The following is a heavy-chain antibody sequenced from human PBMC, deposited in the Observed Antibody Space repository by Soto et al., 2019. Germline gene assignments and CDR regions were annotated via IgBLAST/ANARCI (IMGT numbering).Heavy chain of an antibody. V-gene: IGHV3-23*01. D-gene: IGHD3-22*01. CDR1: GFTFTTYA. CDR2: ISGSGGST. CDR3: ARDALSPGCYDSSGPPLPPYYYGMDV. J-gene: IGHJ6*02. Sequence: GRSLRLSCAASGFTFTTYAINWVRQAPGKGLEWVSGISGSGGSTYYADSVKGRFTISRDNSKNTLYLQMNSLRAEDTAVYYCARDALSPGCYDSSGPPLPPYYYGMDVWGQGTTVTVSS.